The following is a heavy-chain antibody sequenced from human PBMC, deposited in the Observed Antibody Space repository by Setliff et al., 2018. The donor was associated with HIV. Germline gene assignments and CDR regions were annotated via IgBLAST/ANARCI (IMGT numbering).Heavy chain of an antibody. CDR3: ARQKAGIGYGVQYYIDF. CDR2: IYPADSDI. V-gene: IGHV5-51*01. J-gene: IGHJ4*02. CDR1: GYRFSNYW. D-gene: IGHD6-13*01. Sequence: PGESLKISCQGSGYRFSNYWIGWVRQMPGKGLQWMGIIYPADSDIRYGPSVQGQVTISADKSINTAYLQWSSLRASDTAMYYCARQKAGIGYGVQYYIDFWGQGTLVTVSS.